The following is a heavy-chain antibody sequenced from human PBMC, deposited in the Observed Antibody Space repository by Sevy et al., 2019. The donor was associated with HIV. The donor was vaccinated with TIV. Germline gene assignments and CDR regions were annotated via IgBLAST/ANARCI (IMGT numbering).Heavy chain of an antibody. CDR1: GFTFSSYA. CDR3: AKGDEPATDYGDYVPNAFDI. CDR2: ISGPGGTT. Sequence: GGSLRLSCAASGFTFSSYAMSWVRQAPGKGLECVSSISGPGGTTYYADSVKGRFTVSRDNSKNTLYLQMNSLRGDDSALYYCAKGDEPATDYGDYVPNAFDIWGQGTMVTVSS. J-gene: IGHJ3*02. D-gene: IGHD4-17*01. V-gene: IGHV3-23*01.